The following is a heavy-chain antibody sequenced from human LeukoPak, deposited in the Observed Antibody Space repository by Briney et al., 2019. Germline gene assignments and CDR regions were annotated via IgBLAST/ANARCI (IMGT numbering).Heavy chain of an antibody. Sequence: EGSLRLSCAASGFTFSNSAMYWVRQAPGKGLEFVSVISTNVDRTYYADSVKGRFTISRDNSKNTLYLQMGSLRADDMAVYYCARGVAISSSGWYDTFDYWGQGALVTISS. J-gene: IGHJ4*02. CDR2: ISTNVDRT. V-gene: IGHV3-64*02. D-gene: IGHD6-19*01. CDR3: ARGVAISSSGWYDTFDY. CDR1: GFTFSNSA.